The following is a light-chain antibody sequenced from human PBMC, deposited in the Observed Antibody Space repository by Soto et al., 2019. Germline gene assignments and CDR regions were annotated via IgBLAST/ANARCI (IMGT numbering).Light chain of an antibody. CDR3: QQYSNLIT. Sequence: DIQVAQSPCSLSASVGDRVTITFQASQDVSNYLNWYQQKPGKAPKLLIYDASNLETGVPSRFSGSGSGTYFSFTISSLQPEDFATYYCQQYSNLITFGQGTRLEIK. CDR1: QDVSNY. CDR2: DAS. V-gene: IGKV1-33*01. J-gene: IGKJ5*01.